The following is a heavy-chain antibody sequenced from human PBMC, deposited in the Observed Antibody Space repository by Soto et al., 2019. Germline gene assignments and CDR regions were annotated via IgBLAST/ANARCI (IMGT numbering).Heavy chain of an antibody. Sequence: GGSLRLSCAASGFTFSRDGMHWVRQAPGKGLEWVALIWFDGSNKYYVDSVRGRFTISRDNSKNTLYLQMNSLRAEDTAVYYCARHRVPATLDSWGQGTLVTVSS. CDR3: ARHRVPATLDS. V-gene: IGHV3-33*01. J-gene: IGHJ4*02. D-gene: IGHD1-1*01. CDR1: GFTFSRDG. CDR2: IWFDGSNK.